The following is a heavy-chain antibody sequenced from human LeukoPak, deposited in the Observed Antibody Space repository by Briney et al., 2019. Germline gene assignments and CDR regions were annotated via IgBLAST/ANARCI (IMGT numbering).Heavy chain of an antibody. D-gene: IGHD6-6*01. CDR2: INHSGST. CDR1: GGSFSGYY. CDR3: ARLEYSSSRYYYYMDV. V-gene: IGHV4-34*01. J-gene: IGHJ6*03. Sequence: SETLSLTCAVYGGSFSGYYWSWIRQPPGKGLEWIGEINHSGSTNYNPSLKSRVTISVDTSKNQFSLKLSSVTAADTAVYYCARLEYSSSRYYYYMDVWGKGTTVTVSS.